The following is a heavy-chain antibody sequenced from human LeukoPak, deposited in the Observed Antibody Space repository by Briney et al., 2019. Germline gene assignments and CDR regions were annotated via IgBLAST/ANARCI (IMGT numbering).Heavy chain of an antibody. Sequence: GGSLRLSCAASGFTLSSYAMHWVRQAPGKGLEYVSAISSNGGSTYYANSVKGRFTISRDNSKNTLYLQMGSLRTEDMAVYYCARVRQQLVRGAFDIWGQGTMVTVSS. J-gene: IGHJ3*02. D-gene: IGHD6-13*01. CDR3: ARVRQQLVRGAFDI. CDR1: GFTLSSYA. V-gene: IGHV3-64*01. CDR2: ISSNGGST.